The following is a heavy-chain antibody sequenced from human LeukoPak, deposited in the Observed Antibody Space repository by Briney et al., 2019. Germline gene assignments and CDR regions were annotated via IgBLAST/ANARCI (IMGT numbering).Heavy chain of an antibody. V-gene: IGHV3-33*01. CDR3: ARALVATRGSGFDI. CDR1: GFTFSSYG. D-gene: IGHD2-15*01. J-gene: IGHJ3*02. CDR2: IWYDGSNK. Sequence: PGRSLRLSCAASGFTFSSYGMHWVRQAPGKGLEWVAVIWYDGSNKYYADSVKGRFTISRDNSKNTLYLQMNSLRAEDTAVYYCARALVATRGSGFDIWGQGTMVTVPS.